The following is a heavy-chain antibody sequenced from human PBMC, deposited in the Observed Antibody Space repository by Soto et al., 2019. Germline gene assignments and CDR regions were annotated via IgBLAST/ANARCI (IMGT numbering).Heavy chain of an antibody. CDR2: IYYSGST. CDR3: ARRAPWRVWPD. Sequence: QLQLQESGPGLVKPSETLSLTCTVSGGSISSSSYYWGWIRQPPGKGLEWIGSIYYSGSTYYNPSLKSRVTISVDTSKNQFSLKLSSVTAADTAVYYCARRAPWRVWPDWGQGTLVTVSS. V-gene: IGHV4-39*01. D-gene: IGHD6-13*01. J-gene: IGHJ4*02. CDR1: GGSISSSSYY.